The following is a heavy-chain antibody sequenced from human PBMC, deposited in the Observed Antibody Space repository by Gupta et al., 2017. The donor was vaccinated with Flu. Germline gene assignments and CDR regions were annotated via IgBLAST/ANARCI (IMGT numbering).Heavy chain of an antibody. CDR3: ERDYGYGMDV. CDR1: GFTFSSYS. Sequence: EVQLVESGGGLVEPGGSLRLSCAASGFTFSSYSMNWVRQAPGKGLEWVSYISSSSSTIYYADSVKGRFTISRDNAKNSLYLQMNSLSDEDTAVYYCERDYGYGMDVWGQGTTVTVSS. CDR2: ISSSSSTI. V-gene: IGHV3-48*02. J-gene: IGHJ6*02. D-gene: IGHD4-17*01.